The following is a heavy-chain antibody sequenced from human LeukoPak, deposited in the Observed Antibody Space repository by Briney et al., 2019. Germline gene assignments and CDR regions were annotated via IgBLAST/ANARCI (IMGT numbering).Heavy chain of an antibody. V-gene: IGHV3-21*01. D-gene: IGHD2-8*02. Sequence: PGGSLRLSCVGSGFTFSDYSMNWVRQAPGKGLEWVSCIKGSSRGYIYYADSVKGRFTISRDGARNSLYLQMNSLRAEDTAVYYCARDAGADYWGHGTLVTVSS. CDR3: ARDAGADY. CDR2: IKGSSRGYI. CDR1: GFTFSDYS. J-gene: IGHJ4*01.